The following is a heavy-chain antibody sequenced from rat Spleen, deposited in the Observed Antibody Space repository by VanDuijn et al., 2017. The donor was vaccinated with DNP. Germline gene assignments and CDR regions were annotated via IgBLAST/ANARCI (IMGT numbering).Heavy chain of an antibody. CDR1: GYSITSNHK. CDR3: ALQLGVFDY. D-gene: IGHD4-4*01. V-gene: IGHV3-3*01. Sequence: EVQLQESGPGLVKPSQSLSLTCSVTGYSITSNHKWSWIRKFPGNELEWMGYINHEGSTNYNPSLKSRFSITRDTSRNQFFLQLNSVRDEDTATYYCALQLGVFDYWGQGVMVIVSS. J-gene: IGHJ2*01. CDR2: INHEGST.